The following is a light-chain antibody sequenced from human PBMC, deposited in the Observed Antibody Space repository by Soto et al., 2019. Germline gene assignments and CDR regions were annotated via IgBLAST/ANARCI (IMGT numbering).Light chain of an antibody. CDR3: MQALQAPGT. CDR2: LGS. CDR1: QSLLQSNGYNY. Sequence: DIVMTQSPLSLPVTPGEPASISCRSSQSLLQSNGYNYLDWYLQKPGQSPQLLIYLGSNRASGVPDRFSGGGSGTDFTLKISRVEAEDAGVYYCMQALQAPGTFGPGTKVDIK. J-gene: IGKJ3*01. V-gene: IGKV2-28*01.